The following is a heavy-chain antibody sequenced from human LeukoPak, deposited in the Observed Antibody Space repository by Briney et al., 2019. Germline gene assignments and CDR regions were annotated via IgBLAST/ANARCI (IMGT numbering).Heavy chain of an antibody. J-gene: IGHJ4*02. CDR2: INHSGST. CDR3: ARGRGLYYDSSGYYY. Sequence: SETLSLTCAVYGGSFRGYYWSWIRQPPGKGLEWIVEINHSGSTNYNPSLKSRVTISVDTSKNQFSLKLSSVTAADTAVYYCARGRGLYYDSSGYYYWGQGTLVTVSS. CDR1: GGSFRGYY. D-gene: IGHD3-22*01. V-gene: IGHV4-34*01.